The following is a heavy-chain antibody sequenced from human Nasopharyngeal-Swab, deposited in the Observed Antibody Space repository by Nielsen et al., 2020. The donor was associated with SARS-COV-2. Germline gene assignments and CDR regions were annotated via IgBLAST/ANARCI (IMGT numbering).Heavy chain of an antibody. CDR2: INHSGSI. J-gene: IGHJ4*02. V-gene: IGHV4-34*01. Sequence: GSLRLSCAVYGGSFSGYYWSWIRQSPGKGLEWIGEINHSGSINYNLSLKSRVTISVETSKNQFSLKLSSVTAADTAVYYFARGRGITVTTPSPVFDYWGQGTLVTVSS. CDR3: ARGRGITVTTPSPVFDY. CDR1: GGSFSGYY. D-gene: IGHD1-20*01.